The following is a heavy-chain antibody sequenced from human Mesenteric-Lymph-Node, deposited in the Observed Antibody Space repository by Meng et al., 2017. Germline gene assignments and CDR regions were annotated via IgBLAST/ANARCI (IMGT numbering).Heavy chain of an antibody. CDR2: ISGSGPVT. Sequence: EVQLLESGGGLLLPGGSLRRSCAASGFTFSSNGRNWVRQAPGKGLEWVSSISGSGPVTYYADSVKGRFTISRDNSKNTLYLQMNSLKAEDTAVYYCAKALTTVTTAVDYWGQGTLVTVSS. CDR1: GFTFSSNG. D-gene: IGHD4-17*01. V-gene: IGHV3-23*01. CDR3: AKALTTVTTAVDY. J-gene: IGHJ4*02.